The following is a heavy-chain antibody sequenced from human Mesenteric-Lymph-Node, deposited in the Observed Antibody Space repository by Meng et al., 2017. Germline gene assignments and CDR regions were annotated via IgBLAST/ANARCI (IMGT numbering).Heavy chain of an antibody. D-gene: IGHD6-19*01. CDR3: ARGIAVAGYPF. CDR2: SNHSGST. Sequence: QVQLQQWVAGMLQPSETLSLTCAVYGGSFSGYYWSWIRQPPGKGLEWIGESNHSGSTNYNPSLKSRVTISVDTSKNQFSLKLSSVTAADTAVYYCARGIAVAGYPFWGQGTLVTVSS. J-gene: IGHJ4*02. CDR1: GGSFSGYY. V-gene: IGHV4-34*01.